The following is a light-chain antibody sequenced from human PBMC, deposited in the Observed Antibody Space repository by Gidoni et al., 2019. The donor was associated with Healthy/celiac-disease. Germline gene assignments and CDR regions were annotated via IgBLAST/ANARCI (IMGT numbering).Light chain of an antibody. Sequence: NFMLTQPHSGSESPGKTVTISCTRSSGRIASNYVQWYQQRPGSSPTTVIYEDNQRPSGVPDRFSGSIDSSSNSASLTISGLKTEDEADYYCQSYDSSNVVFGGGTKLTVL. CDR3: QSYDSSNVV. CDR1: SGRIASNY. V-gene: IGLV6-57*01. CDR2: EDN. J-gene: IGLJ2*01.